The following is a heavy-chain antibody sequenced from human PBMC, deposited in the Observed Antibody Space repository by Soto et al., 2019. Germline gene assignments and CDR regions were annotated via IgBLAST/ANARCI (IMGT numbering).Heavy chain of an antibody. V-gene: IGHV4-39*01. CDR2: IYYSGST. CDR3: ARHGQEKGFWGMVTVFSAFDY. Sequence: SETLSLSCTVSGCSISSSSYYWGWIRQPPGKGLEWIGSIYYSGSTYYNPSLKSRVTISVDTSKNQFSLKLSSVTAADTAVYYCARHGQEKGFWGMVTVFSAFDYWGQGTQVTVSS. D-gene: IGHD5-18*01. CDR1: GCSISSSSYY. J-gene: IGHJ4*02.